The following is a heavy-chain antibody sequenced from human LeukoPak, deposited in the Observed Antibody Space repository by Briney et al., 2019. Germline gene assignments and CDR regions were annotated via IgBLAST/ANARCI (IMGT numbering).Heavy chain of an antibody. CDR1: GGTFSSYA. Sequence: SVKVSCKASGGTFSSYAISWVRQSPGQGLEWMGGIIPIFGTANYAQKFQGRVTITADESTSTAYMELSSLRSEDTAVYYCARSGQWFGELLYFDYWGQGTLVTVSS. CDR2: IIPIFGTA. CDR3: ARSGQWFGELLYFDY. D-gene: IGHD3-10*01. J-gene: IGHJ4*02. V-gene: IGHV1-69*01.